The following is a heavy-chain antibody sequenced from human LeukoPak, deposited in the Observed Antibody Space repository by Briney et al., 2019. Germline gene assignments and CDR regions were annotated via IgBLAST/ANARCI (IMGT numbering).Heavy chain of an antibody. V-gene: IGHV4-34*01. D-gene: IGHD3-3*01. J-gene: IGHJ4*02. CDR3: ARSMRYYDFWSGYLY. CDR1: GGSFSGYY. CDR2: INHSGST. Sequence: PSETLSLTCAVYGGSFSGYYWSWIRQPPGKGLEWIGEINHSGSTNYNPSLKSRVTISVGTSKNQFSLKLSSVTAADTAVYYCARSMRYYDFWSGYLYWGQGTLVTVSS.